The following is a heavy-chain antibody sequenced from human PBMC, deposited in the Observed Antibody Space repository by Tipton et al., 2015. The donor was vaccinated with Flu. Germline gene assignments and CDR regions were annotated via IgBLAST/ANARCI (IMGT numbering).Heavy chain of an antibody. CDR3: AKDYLQWLIPSAFDI. D-gene: IGHD3-3*01. CDR2: ISYDGSNK. J-gene: IGHJ3*02. V-gene: IGHV3-30*18. Sequence: AASGFTFSSYGMHWVRQAPGKGLEWVAVISYDGSNKYYADSVKGRFTISRDNSKNTLYLQMNSLRAEDTAVYYCAKDYLQWLIPSAFDIWGQGTMVTVSS. CDR1: GFTFSSYG.